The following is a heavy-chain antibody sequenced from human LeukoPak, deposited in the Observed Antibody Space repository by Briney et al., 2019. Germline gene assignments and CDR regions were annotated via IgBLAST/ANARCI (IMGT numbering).Heavy chain of an antibody. J-gene: IGHJ4*02. V-gene: IGHV1-2*02. CDR1: GYTFTGYY. D-gene: IGHD2-2*01. CDR2: VNPNSGGT. Sequence: ASVKVSCKASGYTFTGYYIHWPRQAPGQGLDGMGWVNPNSGGTNYAPKFQGLVTMSSDTSITTAYMELNRLISDDTAIYYCARTKPPCTSCLLLDFWGQGTLVTVSS. CDR3: ARTKPPCTSCLLLDF.